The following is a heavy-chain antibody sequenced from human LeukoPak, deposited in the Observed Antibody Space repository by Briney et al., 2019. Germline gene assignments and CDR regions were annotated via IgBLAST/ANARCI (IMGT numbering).Heavy chain of an antibody. J-gene: IGHJ4*02. Sequence: ASVKVSCKVSGYTLTELSMHWLRQAPGKGLEWMGGFDPEDGETIYAQKFQGRVTMTEDTSTDTAYMELSSLRSEDTAVYYCATDLGQLVWSFDYWGQGILVTVSS. V-gene: IGHV1-24*01. CDR2: FDPEDGET. D-gene: IGHD6-6*01. CDR1: GYTLTELS. CDR3: ATDLGQLVWSFDY.